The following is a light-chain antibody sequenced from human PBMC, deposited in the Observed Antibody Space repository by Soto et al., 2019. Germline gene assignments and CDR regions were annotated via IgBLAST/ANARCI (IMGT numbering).Light chain of an antibody. V-gene: IGLV2-14*01. Sequence: QSVLTQPASVSGSPGQSITISCTGTSSDVGGYNYVSWYQHHPGKAPKLMIYEVSNRPSGVSNRFSGSKSGNTASLTISGLQAEDEADYYCSSYTSGSSPYVFGNRTKATVL. CDR1: SSDVGGYNY. CDR2: EVS. J-gene: IGLJ1*01. CDR3: SSYTSGSSPYV.